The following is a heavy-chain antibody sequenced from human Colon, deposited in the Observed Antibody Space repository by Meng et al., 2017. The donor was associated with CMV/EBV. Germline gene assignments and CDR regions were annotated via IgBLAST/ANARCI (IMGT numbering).Heavy chain of an antibody. CDR2: ISSSSSYI. Sequence: GESLKISCAASGFTFNDYSINWVRQAPGRGLEWVSSISSSSSYIYYADSVKGRFTISRDNAKNSLYLQMNSLRAEDTAVYYCARDGGLVVVPAAIGAYYYGMDVWGQGTAVTVSS. CDR3: ARDGGLVVVPAAIGAYYYGMDV. J-gene: IGHJ6*02. CDR1: GFTFNDYS. V-gene: IGHV3-21*01. D-gene: IGHD2-2*02.